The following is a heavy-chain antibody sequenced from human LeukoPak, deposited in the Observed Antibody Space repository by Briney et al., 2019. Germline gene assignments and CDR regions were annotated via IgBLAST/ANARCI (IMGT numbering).Heavy chain of an antibody. CDR1: GGSFSGYY. Sequence: SETLSLTCAVYGGSFSGYYWSWIRQPPGKGLEWIWEINHSGSTNYNPSLKSRVTISVDTSRNQFSLKLSSVTAADTAVYYCASSGRGGSYYYYYGMDVWGQGTTVTVSS. J-gene: IGHJ6*02. V-gene: IGHV4-34*01. CDR2: INHSGST. CDR3: ASSGRGGSYYYYYGMDV. D-gene: IGHD1-26*01.